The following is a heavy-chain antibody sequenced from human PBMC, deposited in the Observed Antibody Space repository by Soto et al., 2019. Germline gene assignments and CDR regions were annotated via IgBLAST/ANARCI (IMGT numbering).Heavy chain of an antibody. CDR1: GYSISNGYY. J-gene: IGHJ4*02. V-gene: IGHV4-38-2*02. D-gene: IGHD5-18*01. CDR2: IYHSGTT. CDR3: VRDRYSYGSEVDK. Sequence: SETLSLTCTVSGYSISNGYYWGWIRQSPEKGLEWIGTIYHSGTTYYNPSLKSRVIMSIDTSKNQFSLNLNSVTAADTAVYYCVRDRYSYGSEVDKWGQRTLVTVSS.